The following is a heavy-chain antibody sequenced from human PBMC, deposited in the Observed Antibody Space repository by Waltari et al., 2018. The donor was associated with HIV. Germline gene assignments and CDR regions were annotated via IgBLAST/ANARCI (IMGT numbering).Heavy chain of an antibody. CDR3: AGSRGYCDGSRCYTYLNRIDS. V-gene: IGHV4-59*01. D-gene: IGHD2-15*01. Sequence: QVQLQESGPGLVKPSETLSLTCTVSGISITGYYWSWIRQSPGKGLEWIGYIHYGGSTNYNPSLKSRVTISVDTSKRHFSLTLSAVTAADTAVYYCAGSRGYCDGSRCYTYLNRIDSWGQGTMVTVSS. CDR2: IHYGGST. CDR1: GISITGYY. J-gene: IGHJ5*01.